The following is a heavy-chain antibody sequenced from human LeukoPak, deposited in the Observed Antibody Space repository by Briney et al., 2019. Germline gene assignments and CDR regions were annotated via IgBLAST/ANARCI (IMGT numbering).Heavy chain of an antibody. CDR1: GYTFTGYY. Sequence: ASVKVSCKASGYTFTGYYMHWVRQAPGQGLKWMGWINPNSGGTNYAQKFQGRVPMTRDTSISTAYMELSRLRSDDTAVYYCARVPTVLLWFGAPLGGLWFDPWGQGTLVTVSS. J-gene: IGHJ5*02. V-gene: IGHV1-2*02. CDR3: ARVPTVLLWFGAPLGGLWFDP. D-gene: IGHD3-10*01. CDR2: INPNSGGT.